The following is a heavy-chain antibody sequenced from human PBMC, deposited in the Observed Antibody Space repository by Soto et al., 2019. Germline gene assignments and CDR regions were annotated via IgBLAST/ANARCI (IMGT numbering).Heavy chain of an antibody. CDR1: GFTVSSNY. J-gene: IGHJ4*02. V-gene: IGHV3-53*01. Sequence: GSLRLSCAASGFTVSSNYMSWVRQAPGKGLEWVSVIYSGGSTYYADSVKGRFTISRDNAKNTLFLHMNSLRAEDTAVYYCVRDMQLWRLDSWGQGTLVTVSS. D-gene: IGHD2-21*01. CDR2: IYSGGST. CDR3: VRDMQLWRLDS.